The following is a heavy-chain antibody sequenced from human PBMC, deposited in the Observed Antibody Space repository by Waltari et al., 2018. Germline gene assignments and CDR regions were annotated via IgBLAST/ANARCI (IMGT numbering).Heavy chain of an antibody. V-gene: IGHV3-48*02. CDR3: ASPSLGSGSYWAFDI. J-gene: IGHJ3*02. CDR1: GIPLRNYR. D-gene: IGHD3-10*01. CDR2: IGTTSSSI. Sequence: EVQLVESGGGLVQPGGSLRLSCAASGIPLRNYRMTWVRQAPGRGLEWVLYIGTTSSSISYADSVKGRFTISRDNAKNSLYLQMNSLRDEDTAVYYCASPSLGSGSYWAFDIWGQGTMVTVSS.